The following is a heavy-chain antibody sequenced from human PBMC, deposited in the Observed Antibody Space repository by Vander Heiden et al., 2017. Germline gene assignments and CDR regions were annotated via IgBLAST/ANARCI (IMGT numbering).Heavy chain of an antibody. V-gene: IGHV3-11*01. Sequence: QVQLLESGGGLVKPGGSLSLSCAASRSACSDYYMSWIRQAPGKGLEWVSYISSSGSTIYYADSVKGRFTISRDNAKNSLYLQMKRVRAEDTAVYYCARWPNDDGDPYGMDVWGQGTTVTVCS. CDR2: ISSSGSTI. D-gene: IGHD4-17*01. CDR1: RSACSDYY. J-gene: IGHJ6*02. CDR3: ARWPNDDGDPYGMDV.